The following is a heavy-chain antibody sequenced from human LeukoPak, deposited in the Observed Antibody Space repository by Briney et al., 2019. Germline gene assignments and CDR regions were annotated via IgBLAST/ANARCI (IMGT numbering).Heavy chain of an antibody. CDR1: RFTFSDYY. D-gene: IGHD6-13*01. Sequence: GVSLRLSCAASRFTFSDYYMSWHPQAPGKGLVWVSYISSSGSTIYYAYPVRGRFTISRDNAKNSLYLKMKSLRAEDTAVYHCARCAFPHSSRYEGDAFDIWGQGTMVTVSS. CDR3: ARCAFPHSSRYEGDAFDI. J-gene: IGHJ3*02. CDR2: ISSSGSTI. V-gene: IGHV3-11*01.